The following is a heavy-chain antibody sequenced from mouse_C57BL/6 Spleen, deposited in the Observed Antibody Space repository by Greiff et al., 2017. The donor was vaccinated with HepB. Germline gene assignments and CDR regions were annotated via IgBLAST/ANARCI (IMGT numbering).Heavy chain of an antibody. CDR3: GREGVTEVDWYFCG. Sequence: EVKLEESGGGLVKPGGSLKLSCAASGFTFSDYGMHWVRQAPEKGLEWVAYISSGSSNIYYADTVKGRFTISRDNAKNTLFLQMTRMKSEDTAMYYGGREGVTEVDWYFCGWGTATTVS. V-gene: IGHV5-17*01. D-gene: IGHD2-5*01. CDR1: GFTFSDYG. CDR2: ISSGSSNI. J-gene: IGHJ1*03.